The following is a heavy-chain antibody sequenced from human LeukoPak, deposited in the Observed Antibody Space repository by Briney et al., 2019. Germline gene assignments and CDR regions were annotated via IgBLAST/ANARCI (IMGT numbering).Heavy chain of an antibody. Sequence: GGSLRLSCAASGITLSRYGMHWVRQAPGKGLEWVAFIRSDGSDTYYADSVQGRFTISRDNSKNTLSPQMNSLRVEDTAVYYCVNLKEERYYFDYWGQGTLVTVSS. J-gene: IGHJ4*02. V-gene: IGHV3-30*02. CDR1: GITLSRYG. D-gene: IGHD2-2*01. CDR3: VNLKEERYYFDY. CDR2: IRSDGSDT.